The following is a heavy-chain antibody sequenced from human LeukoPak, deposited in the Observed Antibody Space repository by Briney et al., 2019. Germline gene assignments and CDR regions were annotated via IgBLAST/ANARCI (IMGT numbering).Heavy chain of an antibody. CDR3: AKARDNPYSYHDF. D-gene: IGHD2-2*01. Sequence: PGGSLRLSRVASGFNFQMHSVSWVRQAPGKGPEWVSAIGSYGTNTFYADSVKGRFTVSRDNARNTVYLQMNSLRPDDTALYYCAKARDNPYSYHDFWGQGTLVTVSS. V-gene: IGHV3-23*01. CDR1: GFNFQMHS. J-gene: IGHJ4*02. CDR2: IGSYGTNT.